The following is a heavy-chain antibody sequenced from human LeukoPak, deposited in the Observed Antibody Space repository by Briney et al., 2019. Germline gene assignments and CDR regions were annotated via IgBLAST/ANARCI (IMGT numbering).Heavy chain of an antibody. CDR2: IYYSGST. D-gene: IGHD6-6*01. CDR3: ARDPSSYSGPSFDY. Sequence: SETLSLTCTVSGGSISSSSYYWGWIRQPPGKGLEWIGSIYYSGSTYYNPSLKSRVTISVDTSKNQFSLKLSSVTAADTAVYYCARDPSSYSGPSFDYWGQGTLVTVSS. J-gene: IGHJ4*02. CDR1: GGSISSSSYY. V-gene: IGHV4-39*07.